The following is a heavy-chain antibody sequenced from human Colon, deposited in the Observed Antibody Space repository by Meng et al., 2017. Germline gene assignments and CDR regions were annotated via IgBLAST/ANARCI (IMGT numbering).Heavy chain of an antibody. CDR1: GGSINSRVNY. J-gene: IGHJ4*02. CDR3: ARARGGIVAEFFDY. V-gene: IGHV4-31*01. D-gene: IGHD1-26*01. Sequence: HLQTSAQGLLTPSKPSSLTSTAHGGSINSRVNYCSWIRHHPGKGLEWMGYIYKTADNYYNPSLKSQVTISIDTSKNQFSLNLTSVTAADTAVYYCARARGGIVAEFFDYWGQGILVTVSS. CDR2: IYKTADN.